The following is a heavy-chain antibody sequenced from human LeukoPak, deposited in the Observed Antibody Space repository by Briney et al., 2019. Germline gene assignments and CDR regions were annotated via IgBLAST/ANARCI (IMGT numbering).Heavy chain of an antibody. J-gene: IGHJ6*03. D-gene: IGHD3-22*01. Sequence: ASVKVSCTASGYTFTGYDINWVRQATGQGLEWMGWMNPNSGNTGYAQKFQGRVTMTRNTSISTAYMELSSLRSEDTAVYYCARGLLRGVVITYYYYYYMDVWGKGTTVTVSS. CDR1: GYTFTGYD. CDR2: MNPNSGNT. CDR3: ARGLLRGVVITYYYYYYMDV. V-gene: IGHV1-8*01.